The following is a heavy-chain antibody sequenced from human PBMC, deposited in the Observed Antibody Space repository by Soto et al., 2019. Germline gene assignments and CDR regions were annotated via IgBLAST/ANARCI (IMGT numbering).Heavy chain of an antibody. CDR1: GFTFSSYA. CDR2: ISGSGGST. Sequence: EVQLLESGGGLVQPGGSLRLSCAASGFTFSSYAMRWVRQAPGKGLEWVSVISGSGGSTYYADSVKGRFTISRDNSKNTLYLQMNSLRADDTAVYYCAKRGAGHYFDYWGQGTLVTVSS. J-gene: IGHJ4*02. D-gene: IGHD6-19*01. CDR3: AKRGAGHYFDY. V-gene: IGHV3-23*01.